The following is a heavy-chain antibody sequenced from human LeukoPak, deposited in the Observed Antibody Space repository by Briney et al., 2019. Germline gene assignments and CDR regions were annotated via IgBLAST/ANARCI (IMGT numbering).Heavy chain of an antibody. Sequence: ASVKVSCKASGYTFTSYDINWVRQATGQGLEWMGWMNPNSGNTGYAQKFQGRVTITADKSTSTAYMELSSLRSEDTAVYYCAREATKTAYYFDYWGQGTLVTVSS. CDR3: AREATKTAYYFDY. CDR2: MNPNSGNT. CDR1: GYTFTSYD. J-gene: IGHJ4*02. D-gene: IGHD2-8*01. V-gene: IGHV1-8*01.